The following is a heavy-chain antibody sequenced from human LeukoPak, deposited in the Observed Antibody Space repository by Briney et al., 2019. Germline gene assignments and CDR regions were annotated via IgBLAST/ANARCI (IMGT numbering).Heavy chain of an antibody. CDR2: ISGTGNTI. Sequence: GGSLRLSCAASGFTFSSYSMNWVRQAPGKGLEWVSYISGTGNTIYYADSVKGRFTISRDNAKNSLYLQMNSLRAEDTAVYYCAELGITMIGGVWGKGTTVTIS. J-gene: IGHJ6*03. V-gene: IGHV3-48*04. CDR1: GFTFSSYS. CDR3: AELGITMIGGV. D-gene: IGHD3-10*02.